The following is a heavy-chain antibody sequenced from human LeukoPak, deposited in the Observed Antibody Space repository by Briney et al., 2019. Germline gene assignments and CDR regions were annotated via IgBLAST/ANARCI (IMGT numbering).Heavy chain of an antibody. V-gene: IGHV4-30-2*01. CDR2: IYHSGST. Sequence: PSETLSLTCAVSGGSISSGGYSWSWIRQPPGKGLEWIGYIYHSGSTYYNPSLKSRVTISVDRSKNQFSLKLSSVTAADTAVYYCARVHCSSTSCYFYAQFDPWGQGTLVTVSS. D-gene: IGHD2-2*01. CDR1: GGSISSGGYS. J-gene: IGHJ5*02. CDR3: ARVHCSSTSCYFYAQFDP.